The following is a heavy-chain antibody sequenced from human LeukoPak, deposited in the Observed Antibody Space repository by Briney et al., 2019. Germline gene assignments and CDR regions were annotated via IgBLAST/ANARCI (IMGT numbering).Heavy chain of an antibody. V-gene: IGHV1-2*06. J-gene: IGHJ4*02. CDR2: INPNSGGT. D-gene: IGHD6-19*01. CDR3: ARSPSGWYGDY. Sequence: ASVKVSCKASGYTFTNYYMHWVRQAPGQGLEWMGRINPNSGGTSSARKFQGRVTVTRDTSISTVYMELSRLTSEDTAVYYCARSPSGWYGDYWGQGTLVTVSS. CDR1: GYTFTNYY.